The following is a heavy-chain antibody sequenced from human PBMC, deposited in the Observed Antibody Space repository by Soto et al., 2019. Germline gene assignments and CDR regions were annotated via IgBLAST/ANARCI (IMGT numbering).Heavy chain of an antibody. CDR2: IWYDGSNK. CDR1: GFTFSSYG. Sequence: GGSLRLSCAASGFTFSSYGMHWVRQAPGKGLEWVAVIWYDGSNKYYADSVKGRFTISRDNSKNTLYLQMNSLRAEDTAVYYCARVIRLGAMVRIYYYYGMDVWGQGTTVTVSS. D-gene: IGHD3-10*01. CDR3: ARVIRLGAMVRIYYYYGMDV. V-gene: IGHV3-33*01. J-gene: IGHJ6*02.